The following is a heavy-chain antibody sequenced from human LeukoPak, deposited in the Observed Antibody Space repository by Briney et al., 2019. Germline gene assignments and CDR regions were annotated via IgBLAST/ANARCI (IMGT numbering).Heavy chain of an antibody. J-gene: IGHJ4*02. CDR3: AKDWAGGWYYFDY. CDR2: ISFSTSTI. D-gene: IGHD6-19*01. V-gene: IGHV3-48*01. Sequence: GGSLRLSCVASGFTFSTYSMNWVRQAPGKGLEWVSYISFSTSTIYYADSVKGRFTISRDNAKNALYLQMNSLRAEDTAVYYCAKDWAGGWYYFDYWGQGTLVTVSS. CDR1: GFTFSTYS.